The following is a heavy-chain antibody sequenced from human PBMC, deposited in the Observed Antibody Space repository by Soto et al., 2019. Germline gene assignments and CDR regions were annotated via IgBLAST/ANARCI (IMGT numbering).Heavy chain of an antibody. V-gene: IGHV4-39*01. D-gene: IGHD3-10*02. Sequence: QLQLQESGPGLVKPSETLSLTCTVSGGSISSTSYYWGWFRQPPGRGLEWIGSIYFSGNTYYNPSLKSRVTISVDTSKNQFSLKLTSVTAADTALYYCARHYFIRDRYFDLWGRGTLVTVSS. CDR2: IYFSGNT. CDR3: ARHYFIRDRYFDL. J-gene: IGHJ2*01. CDR1: GGSISSTSYY.